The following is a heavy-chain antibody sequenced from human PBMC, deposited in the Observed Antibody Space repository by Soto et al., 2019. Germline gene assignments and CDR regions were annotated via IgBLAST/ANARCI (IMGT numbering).Heavy chain of an antibody. J-gene: IGHJ4*02. Sequence: QVQLQESGPGLVKPSQTLSLTCTVSGGSISSGGYYWSWIRQHPGKGLEWIGYIYYSGSTYYNPSLTNRVTISLDTSKNQFSLKLSSVTAADTAVYYCARVSAYGDYVGFDYWGKGTLVTVSS. CDR2: IYYSGST. V-gene: IGHV4-31*03. CDR1: GGSISSGGYY. CDR3: ARVSAYGDYVGFDY. D-gene: IGHD4-17*01.